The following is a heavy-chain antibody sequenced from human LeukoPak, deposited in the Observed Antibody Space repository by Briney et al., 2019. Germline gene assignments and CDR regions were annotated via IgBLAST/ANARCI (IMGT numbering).Heavy chain of an antibody. CDR2: ISYDGSNK. V-gene: IGHV3-30*18. CDR1: GFTFDDYG. Sequence: PGGSLRLSCAASGFTFDDYGMSWVRQAPGKGLEWVAVISYDGSNKYYADSVKGRFTISRDNSKNTLYLQMNSLRAEDTAVYYCAKDQGDYGDHTIDYWGQGTLVTVSS. J-gene: IGHJ4*02. CDR3: AKDQGDYGDHTIDY. D-gene: IGHD4-17*01.